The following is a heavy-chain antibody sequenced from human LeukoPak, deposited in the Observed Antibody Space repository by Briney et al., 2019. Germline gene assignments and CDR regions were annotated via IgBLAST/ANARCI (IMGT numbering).Heavy chain of an antibody. Sequence: WASVKVSCKASGYTFTSYGISWVRQAPGQGLEWMGWISAYNGNTNYAQKLQGRVTMTTDTSTSTAYMELRSLRSDDTAVYYCARDGRHGYYYYYMDVWGKGTTVTVSS. D-gene: IGHD1-26*01. CDR2: ISAYNGNT. CDR3: ARDGRHGYYYYYMDV. CDR1: GYTFTSYG. V-gene: IGHV1-18*01. J-gene: IGHJ6*03.